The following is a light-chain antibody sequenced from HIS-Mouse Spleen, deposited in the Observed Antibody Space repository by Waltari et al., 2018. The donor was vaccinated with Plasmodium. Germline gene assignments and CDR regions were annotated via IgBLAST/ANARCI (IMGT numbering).Light chain of an antibody. J-gene: IGKJ2*01. Sequence: AIQMNQSSSPLSASVGDRVTITCRASQGIRNDLGWYHQKPGKAPKCLISAASSLKSGVPSRFSGSGSGTDFTLTISSLQPEDFATYYCLQDYNYPYTFGQGTKLEIK. CDR1: QGIRND. CDR2: AAS. V-gene: IGKV1-6*01. CDR3: LQDYNYPYT.